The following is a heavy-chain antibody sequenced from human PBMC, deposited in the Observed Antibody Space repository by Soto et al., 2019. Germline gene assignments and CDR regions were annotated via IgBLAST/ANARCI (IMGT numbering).Heavy chain of an antibody. CDR2: IYYSGST. V-gene: IGHV4-31*03. CDR1: GGSISSGGYY. Sequence: PSETLSLTCTVSGGSISSGGYYWSWIRQHPGKGLEWIGYIYYSGSTYYNPSLKSRVTISVDTSKNQLSLKLSSVTAADTAVYYCARDKSYGLRYYYGMDVWGQGTTVTVSS. J-gene: IGHJ6*02. D-gene: IGHD5-18*01. CDR3: ARDKSYGLRYYYGMDV.